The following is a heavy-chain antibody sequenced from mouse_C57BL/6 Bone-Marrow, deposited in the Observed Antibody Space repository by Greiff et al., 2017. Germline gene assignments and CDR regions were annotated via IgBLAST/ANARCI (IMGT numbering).Heavy chain of an antibody. J-gene: IGHJ3*01. CDR3: ARGSRGGAWFAY. V-gene: IGHV1-26*01. D-gene: IGHD1-1*01. Sequence: VQLQQSGPELVKPGASVKISCKASGYTFTDYYMNWVKQSHGKSLEWIGDINPNNGGTSYNQKFKGKATLTVDKSSSTAYMELRSLTSEDSAVYYCARGSRGGAWFAYWGQGTLVTVSA. CDR1: GYTFTDYY. CDR2: INPNNGGT.